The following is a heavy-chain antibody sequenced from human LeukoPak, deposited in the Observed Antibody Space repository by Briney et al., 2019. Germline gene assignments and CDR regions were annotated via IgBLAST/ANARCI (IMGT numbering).Heavy chain of an antibody. CDR3: ARVGYGSGSWGWFDP. CDR2: IYYSGTT. J-gene: IGHJ5*02. Sequence: PSETLSLSCTVSGGSISGFFWTWIRQSPGKGLEYIGYIYYSGTTDYNPTLKSRVGMSVDTSKNQFFLNLTSVTAADTAIYYCARVGYGSGSWGWFDPWGQGTLVTVSS. V-gene: IGHV4-59*01. D-gene: IGHD3-10*01. CDR1: GGSISGFF.